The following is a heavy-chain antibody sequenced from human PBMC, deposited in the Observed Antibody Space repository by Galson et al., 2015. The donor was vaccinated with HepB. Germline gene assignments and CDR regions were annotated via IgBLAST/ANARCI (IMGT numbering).Heavy chain of an antibody. Sequence: SLRLSCAASGFTFSSYAMHWVRQAPGKGLEWVAVISYDGSNKYYADSVKGRFTISRDNSKNTLYLQMNSLRAEDTAVYYCANTLGGLSLGTPFPEVPIDYWGQGTLVTVSS. CDR1: GFTFSSYA. J-gene: IGHJ4*02. D-gene: IGHD3-16*02. V-gene: IGHV3-30-3*01. CDR2: ISYDGSNK. CDR3: ANTLGGLSLGTPFPEVPIDY.